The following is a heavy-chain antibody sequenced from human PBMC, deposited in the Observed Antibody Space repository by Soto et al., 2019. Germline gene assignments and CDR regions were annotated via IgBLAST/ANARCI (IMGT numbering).Heavy chain of an antibody. CDR3: TTERDSVTYYDFWSGYPKSYFDY. CDR2: IKSKTDGGTT. Sequence: GGSLRLSCAASGFTFSNAWMNWVRQAPGKGLEWVGRIKSKTDGGTTDYAAPVKGRFTISRDDSKNTLYLQMNSLKTEDTAVYYCTTERDSVTYYDFWSGYPKSYFDYWGQGTLVTVSS. D-gene: IGHD3-3*01. J-gene: IGHJ4*02. CDR1: GFTFSNAW. V-gene: IGHV3-15*07.